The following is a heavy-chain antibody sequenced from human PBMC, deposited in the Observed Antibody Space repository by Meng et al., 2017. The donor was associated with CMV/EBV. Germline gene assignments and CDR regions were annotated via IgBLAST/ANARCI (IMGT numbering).Heavy chain of an antibody. CDR3: AIKTGVTTFGGEGWFDP. V-gene: IGHV1-2*02. D-gene: IGHD3-9*01. Sequence: ASVKVSCKASGYTFTGYYMHWVRQAPGQGLEWMGWINPSSGGTNYAQKFQGRVTMTRDTSISTAYMELSRLRSDDTAVYYCAIKTGVTTFGGEGWFDPWGQGTLVTVSS. J-gene: IGHJ5*02. CDR1: GYTFTGYY. CDR2: INPSSGGT.